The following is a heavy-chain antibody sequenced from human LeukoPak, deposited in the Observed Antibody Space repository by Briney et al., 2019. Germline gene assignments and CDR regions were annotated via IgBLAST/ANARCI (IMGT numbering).Heavy chain of an antibody. J-gene: IGHJ4*02. CDR1: GFTFNNYA. Sequence: GGSLRLSCAASGFTFNNYAMSWVRQGPGKGLEWVSSISGSGDNTYYADSVKGRFTISRDNSKNTLYLQMNSLRAEDTAAYYCANDFDYWGQGTLVTVSS. CDR3: ANDFDY. CDR2: ISGSGDNT. V-gene: IGHV3-23*01.